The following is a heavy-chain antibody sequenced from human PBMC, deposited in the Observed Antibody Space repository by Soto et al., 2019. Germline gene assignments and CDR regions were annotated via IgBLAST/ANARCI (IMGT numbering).Heavy chain of an antibody. CDR1: GYTFTGYY. D-gene: IGHD6-13*01. CDR3: AREVKGIAAAGDYYYYGMDV. J-gene: IGHJ6*02. CDR2: INPNSGGT. Sequence: ASVKVSCKASGYTFTGYYMHWVRQAPGQGLEWMGWINPNSGGTNYAQKFQGWVAMTRDTSISTAYMELSRLRSDDTAVYYCAREVKGIAAAGDYYYYGMDVWGQGTTVTVSS. V-gene: IGHV1-2*04.